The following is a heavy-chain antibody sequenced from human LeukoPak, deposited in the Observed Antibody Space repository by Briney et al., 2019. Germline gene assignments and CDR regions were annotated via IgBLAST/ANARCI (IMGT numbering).Heavy chain of an antibody. J-gene: IGHJ4*02. CDR1: GGPITFGSYF. D-gene: IGHD3-16*02. CDR2: IYTSGRT. Sequence: SQTLSLTCTVSGGPITFGSYFWTWIRQPAGKGLEWIGRIYTSGRTFYNPSLKSRVTKSMDTSMNQFSLRLNSVTAADTAVYYCEGASVIPASFDDWGQGVLVTVSS. CDR3: EGASVIPASFDD. V-gene: IGHV4-61*02.